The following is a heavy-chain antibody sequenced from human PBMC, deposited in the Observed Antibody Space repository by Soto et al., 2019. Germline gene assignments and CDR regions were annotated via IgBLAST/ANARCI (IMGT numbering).Heavy chain of an antibody. CDR1: GFTFSSYG. CDR3: ARDREELELPYYFDY. V-gene: IGHV3-33*01. CDR2: IWYDGSNK. D-gene: IGHD1-7*01. Sequence: VQLVESGGGVVQPGRSLRLSCAASGFTFSSYGMHWVRQAPGKGLEWVAVIWYDGSNKYYADSVKGRFTISRDNSKNTLYLQMNSLRAEDTAVYYCARDREELELPYYFDYWGQGTLVTVSS. J-gene: IGHJ4*02.